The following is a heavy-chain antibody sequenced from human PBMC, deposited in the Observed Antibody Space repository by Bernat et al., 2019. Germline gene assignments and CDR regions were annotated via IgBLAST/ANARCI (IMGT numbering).Heavy chain of an antibody. V-gene: IGHV4-30-4*01. J-gene: IGHJ4*02. CDR2: IYYSGST. Sequence: QLQLQESGPGLVKPSETLSLTCTVSGGSISSGDYYWSWIRQPPGKGLEWIGYIYYSGSTYYNPSLKSRVTISVDTSKSQFSLKLSSVTAADTAVYYCARAGNGVGEASIDYWGQGTLVTVSS. CDR3: ARAGNGVGEASIDY. CDR1: GGSISSGDYY. D-gene: IGHD3-10*01.